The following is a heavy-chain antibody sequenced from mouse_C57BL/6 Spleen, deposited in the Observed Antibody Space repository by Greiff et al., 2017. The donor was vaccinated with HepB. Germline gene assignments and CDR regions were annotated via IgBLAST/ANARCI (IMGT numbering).Heavy chain of an antibody. D-gene: IGHD1-1*01. CDR2: IRNKANGYTT. Sequence: EVKLMESGGGLVQPGGSLSLSCAASGFTFTDYYMSWVRQPPGKALEWLGFIRNKANGYTTEYSASVKGRFTISRDNSQSILYLQMNALRAEDSATYYCARYYYGSSRDYFDYWGQGTTLTVSS. V-gene: IGHV7-3*01. CDR3: ARYYYGSSRDYFDY. J-gene: IGHJ2*01. CDR1: GFTFTDYY.